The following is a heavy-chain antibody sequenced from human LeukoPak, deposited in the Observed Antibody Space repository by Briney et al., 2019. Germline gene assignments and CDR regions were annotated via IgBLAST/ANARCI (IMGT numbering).Heavy chain of an antibody. V-gene: IGHV5-51*01. CDR1: GYSFTSYW. D-gene: IGHD2-2*01. CDR2: IYPGDSDT. Sequence: GESLKISCKGSGYSFTSYWIGWVRQMPGKGLEWMGIIYPGDSDTRYSPSFQGQVTISVDKSITTASLQWSSLRASDTAMYYCARQGSSTTSWQTIDYWGQGTLVSVSS. CDR3: ARQGSSTTSWQTIDY. J-gene: IGHJ4*02.